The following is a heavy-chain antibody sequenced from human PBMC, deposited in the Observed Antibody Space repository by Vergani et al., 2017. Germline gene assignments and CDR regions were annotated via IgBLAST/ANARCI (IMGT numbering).Heavy chain of an antibody. CDR3: ARTPQLITIFGVVIDYGMDV. CDR1: GGSISSSSYY. J-gene: IGHJ6*02. Sequence: QLQLQESGPGLVKPSEPLSLTCTVSGGSISSSSYYWGWIRQPPGKGLEWIGSIYYSGSTYYNPSLKSRVTISVDTSKNQFSLKLSSVTAADTAVYYCARTPQLITIFGVVIDYGMDVWGQGTTVTVSS. V-gene: IGHV4-39*01. D-gene: IGHD3-3*01. CDR2: IYYSGST.